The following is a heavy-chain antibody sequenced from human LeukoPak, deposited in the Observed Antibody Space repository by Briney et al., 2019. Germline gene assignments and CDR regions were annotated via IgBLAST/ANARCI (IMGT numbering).Heavy chain of an antibody. CDR3: ARMAGYDFWSGRDPAYYFDY. J-gene: IGHJ4*02. CDR1: GGTFSSYA. D-gene: IGHD3-3*01. CDR2: IIPIFGTA. V-gene: IGHV1-69*01. Sequence: SVKVSCKASGGTFSSYAISWVRQAPGQGLEWIGGIIPIFGTANYAQKFQGRVTITADESTSTAYMELSSLRSEDTAVYYCARMAGYDFWSGRDPAYYFDYWGQGTLVTVSS.